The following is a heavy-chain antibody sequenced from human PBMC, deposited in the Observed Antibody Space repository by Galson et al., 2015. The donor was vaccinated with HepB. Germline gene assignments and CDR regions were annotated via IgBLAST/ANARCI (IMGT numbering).Heavy chain of an antibody. D-gene: IGHD1-20*01. V-gene: IGHV1-69*13. Sequence: SVKVSCKASGGTFSSYAISWVRQAPGQGLEWMGGIIPMFGTANYAQKFQGRATITADESTSTAYMELSSLTSEDTAVYYCARAEERYSSRAYNYRYVRDRFYYMDVWGEGATVTVSS. CDR1: GGTFSSYA. CDR3: ARAEERYSSRAYNYRYVRDRFYYMDV. CDR2: IIPMFGTA. J-gene: IGHJ6*03.